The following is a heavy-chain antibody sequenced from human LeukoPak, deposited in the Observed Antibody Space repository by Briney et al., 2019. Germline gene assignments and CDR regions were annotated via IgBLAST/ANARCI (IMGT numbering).Heavy chain of an antibody. CDR2: ISGSGGST. CDR3: ANLYSSSSSGGYYYGMDV. V-gene: IGHV3-23*01. Sequence: PGGSLRLSCAASGFTFSSYAMSWVRQAPGKGLEWVSAISGSGGSTYSADSVKGRFTISRDNSKNTLYLQMNSLRAEDTAVYYCANLYSSSSSGGYYYGMDVWGQGTTVTVSS. D-gene: IGHD6-6*01. J-gene: IGHJ6*02. CDR1: GFTFSSYA.